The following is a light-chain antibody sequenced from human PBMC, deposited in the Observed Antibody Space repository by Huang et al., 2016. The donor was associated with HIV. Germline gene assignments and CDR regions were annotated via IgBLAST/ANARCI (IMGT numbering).Light chain of an antibody. CDR1: QSVSSY. CDR3: QQRSNWPRLT. J-gene: IGKJ4*01. CDR2: DAS. Sequence: ETVLTQSPATLSLSPGERATLSCRASQSVSSYLAWYQQKPGQAPRLLISDASNRATVIPARFSGSGSGTDFTLTISSLEPEDFAVYYCQQRSNWPRLTFGGGTKVEIK. V-gene: IGKV3-11*01.